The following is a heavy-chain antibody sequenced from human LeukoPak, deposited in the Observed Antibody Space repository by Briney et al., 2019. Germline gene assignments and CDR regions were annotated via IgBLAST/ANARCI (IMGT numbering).Heavy chain of an antibody. CDR1: GYSISSGYY. Sequence: SEALSLTCAVSGYSISSGYYWGWIRPPPGKGLEWIGSIYHSGSTYYNPSLKGRVTISVDTSKNQFSLKLSSVTAADTAVYYCARHAGTGDYWGQGTLVTVSS. D-gene: IGHD3/OR15-3a*01. CDR3: ARHAGTGDY. V-gene: IGHV4-38-2*01. J-gene: IGHJ4*02. CDR2: IYHSGST.